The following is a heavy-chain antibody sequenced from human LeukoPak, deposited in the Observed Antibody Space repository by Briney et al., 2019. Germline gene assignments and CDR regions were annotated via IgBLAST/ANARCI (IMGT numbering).Heavy chain of an antibody. Sequence: PGGSLRLSCAASGFTLSDYYMSWIRQAPGKGLQWVSWVSGSGGTIYYADSVKGRFTISRDNAENSLYLQMNSLRAEDTALYYCARVARWGASFEYYFDYWGQGTLVTLSS. J-gene: IGHJ4*02. V-gene: IGHV3-11*01. CDR2: VSGSGGTI. CDR1: GFTLSDYY. D-gene: IGHD1-26*01. CDR3: ARVARWGASFEYYFDY.